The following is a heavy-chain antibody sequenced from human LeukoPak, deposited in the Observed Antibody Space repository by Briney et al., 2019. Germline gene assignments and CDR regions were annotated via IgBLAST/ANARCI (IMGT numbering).Heavy chain of an antibody. D-gene: IGHD4-17*01. CDR2: ISSSSTYI. J-gene: IGHJ4*02. CDR1: GFTLSTYN. Sequence: GGSLRLSCAASGFTLSTYNMNWVRQAPGKGLEWVSSISSSSTYIYYADSVQGRFSISRDNAKNSLYLQMISLRAEDTAVYYCARDGYGDYYFDYWGQGTLVTVSS. CDR3: ARDGYGDYYFDY. V-gene: IGHV3-21*01.